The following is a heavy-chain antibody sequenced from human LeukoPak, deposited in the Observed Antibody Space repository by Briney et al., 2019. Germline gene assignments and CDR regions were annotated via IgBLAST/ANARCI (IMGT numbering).Heavy chain of an antibody. Sequence: PGGSLRLSCAASGFTFSSYAMSWVRQAPGRGLEWVSAISGSGGSTYYAASVKGRFTISGDNSKNTLYLQMNSLRAEDTAVYYCAKSRVAAAGTRNYYYYYYMDVWGKGTTVTVSS. J-gene: IGHJ6*03. D-gene: IGHD6-13*01. CDR1: GFTFSSYA. CDR3: AKSRVAAAGTRNYYYYYYMDV. CDR2: ISGSGGST. V-gene: IGHV3-23*01.